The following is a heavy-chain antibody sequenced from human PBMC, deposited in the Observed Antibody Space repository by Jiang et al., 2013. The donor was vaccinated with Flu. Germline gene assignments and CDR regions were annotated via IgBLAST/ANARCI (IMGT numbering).Heavy chain of an antibody. CDR2: INHSGRT. D-gene: IGHD2-8*01. J-gene: IGHJ6*02. CDR1: GGSISSGNW. CDR3: ARNGYYSMDV. V-gene: IGHV4-4*02. Sequence: SGGSISSGNWWSWVRQPPGKGLEWIGEINHSGRTNDNPSLKSRVAISVDKSKNQLSLKLSSVTAADTAVYYCARNGYYSMDVWGQGTTVTVSS.